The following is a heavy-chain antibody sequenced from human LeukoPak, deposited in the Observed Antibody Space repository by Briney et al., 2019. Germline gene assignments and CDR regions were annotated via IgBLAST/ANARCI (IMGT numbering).Heavy chain of an antibody. CDR2: ISSSSSYI. CDR3: ARWDTAMVLSFDY. D-gene: IGHD5-18*01. Sequence: GGSLRLSCAASGFTFSSYSMNWVRQAPGKGLEWVSSISSSSSYIYYTDSMKGRFTISRDNAKNSLYLQMNSLRAEDTAVYYCARWDTAMVLSFDYWGQGTLVTVSS. CDR1: GFTFSSYS. J-gene: IGHJ4*02. V-gene: IGHV3-21*01.